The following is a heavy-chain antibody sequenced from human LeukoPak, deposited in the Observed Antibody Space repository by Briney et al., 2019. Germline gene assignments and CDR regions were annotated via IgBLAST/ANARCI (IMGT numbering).Heavy chain of an antibody. J-gene: IGHJ4*02. Sequence: ASVKVSCKASGYTFTGYYMHWVRQAPGQGLEWMGWINPNSGDTNYAQKFQGRVTMTRDTSISTAYMELSSLRSDDTAVYYCARDASGSYYDYWGQGTLVTVSS. CDR1: GYTFTGYY. CDR2: INPNSGDT. V-gene: IGHV1-2*02. D-gene: IGHD1-26*01. CDR3: ARDASGSYYDY.